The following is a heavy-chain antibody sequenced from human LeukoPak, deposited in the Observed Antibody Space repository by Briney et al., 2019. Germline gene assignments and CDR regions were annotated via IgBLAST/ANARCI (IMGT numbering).Heavy chain of an antibody. Sequence: GASVKVSCKASGYTFTGYYMHWVRQAPGQGLEWMGRINPNSGGTNYAQKFQGRVTMTRDTSISTAYMELSRLRSDDTAVYYCAGGRRITIFGVAKSFDPWGQGTLVTVSS. CDR2: INPNSGGT. CDR1: GYTFTGYY. V-gene: IGHV1-2*06. J-gene: IGHJ5*02. CDR3: AGGRRITIFGVAKSFDP. D-gene: IGHD3-3*01.